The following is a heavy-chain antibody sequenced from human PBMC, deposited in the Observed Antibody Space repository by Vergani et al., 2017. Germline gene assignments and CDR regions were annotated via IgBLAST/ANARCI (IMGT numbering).Heavy chain of an antibody. V-gene: IGHV3-30*03. CDR2: ISYDGSNK. J-gene: IGHJ3*02. CDR3: ATDIVVVPAAIDAFDI. CDR1: GFTFSSYG. Sequence: QVQLVESGGGVVQPGGSLRLSCAASGFTFSSYGMHWVRQAPGKGLEWVAVISYDGSNKYYADSVKGRFTISRDNSKNTLYLQMNSLRAEDTAVYYCATDIVVVPAAIDAFDIWGQGTMVTVSS. D-gene: IGHD2-2*01.